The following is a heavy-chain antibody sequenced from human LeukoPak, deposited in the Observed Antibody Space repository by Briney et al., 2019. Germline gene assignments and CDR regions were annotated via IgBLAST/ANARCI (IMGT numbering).Heavy chain of an antibody. Sequence: GGSLRLSCAASGFSFSSYSMNWVRQAPGKGLEWVSSISTSSSYIYYADSVKGRFTISRDNAKNSLYLQMNSLRAEDTAVYHCAREVENTSGWYSHFDYWGQGTLVIVSS. CDR2: ISTSSSYI. CDR1: GFSFSSYS. D-gene: IGHD6-19*01. V-gene: IGHV3-21*01. J-gene: IGHJ4*02. CDR3: AREVENTSGWYSHFDY.